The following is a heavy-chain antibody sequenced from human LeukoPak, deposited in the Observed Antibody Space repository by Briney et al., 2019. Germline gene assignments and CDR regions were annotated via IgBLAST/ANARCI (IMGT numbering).Heavy chain of an antibody. CDR2: IASDGNDK. CDR3: AKDGAMAAAGYYFDY. Sequence: PGGFLRLSCAASAFPFRNYAMHWLRQAPGKGLEWVAVIASDGNDKHLADSVKGRFTISRDNSRNTLFLQMNSLRTEDTAVYYCAKDGAMAAAGYYFDYWGQGTPVTVSS. J-gene: IGHJ4*02. D-gene: IGHD6-13*01. V-gene: IGHV3-30*18. CDR1: AFPFRNYA.